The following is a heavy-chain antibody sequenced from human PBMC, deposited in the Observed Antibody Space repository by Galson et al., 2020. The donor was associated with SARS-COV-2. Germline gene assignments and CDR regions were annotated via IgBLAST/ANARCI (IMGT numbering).Heavy chain of an antibody. J-gene: IGHJ5*02. V-gene: IGHV4-31*03. CDR1: GGSISSGGYY. CDR3: ARTAGGDYGYNWFDP. Sequence: SETLSLTCTVSGGSISSGGYYWSWIRQHPGKGLEWIGYIYYSGSTYSNPSLKSRVTISVDTSKNQFSLKLSSVTAADTAVYYCARTAGGDYGYNWFDPWGQGTLVTVSS. D-gene: IGHD2-21*02. CDR2: IYYSGST.